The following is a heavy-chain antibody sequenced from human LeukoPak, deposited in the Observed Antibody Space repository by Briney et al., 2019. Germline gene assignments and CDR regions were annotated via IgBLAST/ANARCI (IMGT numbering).Heavy chain of an antibody. D-gene: IGHD3-3*01. J-gene: IGHJ4*02. CDR3: ARGRGDGYYDFWSGYYTFDY. CDR2: IYYSGST. CDR1: GGSISSYY. V-gene: IGHV4-59*01. Sequence: PSETLSLTCTVSGGSISSYYWSWIRQPAGKGLEWIGYIYYSGSTNYNPSLKSRVTISVDTSKNQFSLKLSSVTAADTAVYYCARGRGDGYYDFWSGYYTFDYWGQGTLVTVSS.